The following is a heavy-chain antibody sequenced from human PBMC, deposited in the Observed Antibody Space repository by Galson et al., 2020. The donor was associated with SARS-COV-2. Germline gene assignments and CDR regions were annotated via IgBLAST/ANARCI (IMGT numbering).Heavy chain of an antibody. CDR3: ARNPRYCSGTTCDSYFDL. D-gene: IGHD2-15*01. CDR1: RGPLSGYH. V-gene: IGHV4-34*01. CDR2: INYSGIA. J-gene: IGHJ2*01. Sequence: SETLSLTCDVFRGPLSGYHWNWIRQAPGKGLEWIAEINYSGIASYSPSLASRVTISIDTSKRQFALKVTSVTAADTAVYYCARNPRYCSGTTCDSYFDLWGRGTLVTVSS.